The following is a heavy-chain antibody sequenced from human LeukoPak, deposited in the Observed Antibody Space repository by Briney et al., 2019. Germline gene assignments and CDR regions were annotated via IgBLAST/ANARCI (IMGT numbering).Heavy chain of an antibody. CDR2: ISASGGTT. V-gene: IGHV3-23*01. J-gene: IGHJ4*02. CDR1: GFTFRTYD. CDR3: AKAGYYYDSSVVDY. D-gene: IGHD3-22*01. Sequence: GGSLRLSCAASGFTFRTYDMSWVRQAPGKGLEWVSTISASGGTTYYADSVKSRFTISRDNSKNTLYLQMNSLRAEDTAVYYCAKAGYYYDSSVVDYWGQGTLVTVSS.